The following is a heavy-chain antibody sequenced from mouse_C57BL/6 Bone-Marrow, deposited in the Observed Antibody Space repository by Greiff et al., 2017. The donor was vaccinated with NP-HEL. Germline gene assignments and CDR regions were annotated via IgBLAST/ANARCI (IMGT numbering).Heavy chain of an antibody. CDR1: GYTFTSYW. V-gene: IGHV1-64*01. CDR2: IHPNSGST. J-gene: IGHJ2*01. D-gene: IGHD1-1*01. CDR3: ARPSVVVPFDY. Sequence: QVQLQQPGAELVKPGASVKLSCKASGYTFTSYWMHWVKQRPGQGLEWIGMIHPNSGSTNYTEKFKSTATLTVDKSSSTAYMQLSSLTSEDSAVYYCARPSVVVPFDYWGQGTTLTVSS.